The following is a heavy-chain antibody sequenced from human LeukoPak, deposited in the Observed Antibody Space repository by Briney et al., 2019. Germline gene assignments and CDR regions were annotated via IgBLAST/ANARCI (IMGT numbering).Heavy chain of an antibody. Sequence: ASVKVSCTASGYTFTGYYMHWVRQAPGQGLEWMGWINPNSGGTNYAQKFQGRVTMTRDTSISTAYMELSRLRSDDTAVYYCARGSVPYYYYMDVWGKGTTVTVSS. D-gene: IGHD3-10*01. V-gene: IGHV1-2*02. CDR2: INPNSGGT. J-gene: IGHJ6*03. CDR1: GYTFTGYY. CDR3: ARGSVPYYYYMDV.